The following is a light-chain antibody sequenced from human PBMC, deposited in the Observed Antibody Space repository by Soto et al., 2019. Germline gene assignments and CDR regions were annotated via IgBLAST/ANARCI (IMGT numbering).Light chain of an antibody. J-gene: IGKJ1*01. CDR2: GAS. V-gene: IGKV3-15*01. Sequence: EIVMTQSPATLSVSPGERATLSCRASQSVSSNLAWYQQKPGQDPRLLIYGASTRATGIPARFSGSGSGTEFTLTISSLQSEECAVYYCQQYNNWPQAFDQGTKVEIK. CDR3: QQYNNWPQA. CDR1: QSVSSN.